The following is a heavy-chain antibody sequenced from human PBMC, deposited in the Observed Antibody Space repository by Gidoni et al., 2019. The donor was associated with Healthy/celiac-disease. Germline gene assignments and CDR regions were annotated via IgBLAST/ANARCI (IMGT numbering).Heavy chain of an antibody. J-gene: IGHJ3*02. Sequence: QVQLVQSGAEVKKPGASVKVSCKASGYTFTGYYMHWVRQAPGQGLEWMGWINPNSGGTNYAQKFQGRVTMTRDTSISTAYMELSRLRSDDTAVYYCARENQDAASHYGDYGSGNAFDIWGQGTMVTVSS. CDR1: GYTFTGYY. CDR2: INPNSGGT. V-gene: IGHV1-2*02. D-gene: IGHD4-17*01. CDR3: ARENQDAASHYGDYGSGNAFDI.